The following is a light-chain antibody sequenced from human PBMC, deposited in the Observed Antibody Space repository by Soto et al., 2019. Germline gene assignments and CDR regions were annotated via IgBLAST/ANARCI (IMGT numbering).Light chain of an antibody. CDR3: QHYGSSAYT. J-gene: IGKJ2*01. CDR1: QSVRSNY. V-gene: IGKV3-20*01. Sequence: EFVLTQSPGTLSLSPGERATLSCRASQSVRSNYLAWYQQKPGQSPRLLIYGASNRATGIPDRFSGSGSGTDFTLTISRLEPEDFAVFYCQHYGSSAYTFGQGTTLDI. CDR2: GAS.